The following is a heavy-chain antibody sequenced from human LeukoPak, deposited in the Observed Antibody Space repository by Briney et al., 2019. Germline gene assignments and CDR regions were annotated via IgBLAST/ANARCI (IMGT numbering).Heavy chain of an antibody. CDR3: ARHGGSYTFDY. CDR2: IYHSGST. Sequence: SGTLSLTCAVSGGSISISNSNWWSWVRQPPGKGLEWIGEIYHSGSTNYNPSLKSRVTISVDTSKNQFSLKLNSVTAADTAVYYCARHGGSYTFDYWGQGTLVTVSS. CDR1: GGSISISNSNW. D-gene: IGHD1-26*01. V-gene: IGHV4-4*02. J-gene: IGHJ4*02.